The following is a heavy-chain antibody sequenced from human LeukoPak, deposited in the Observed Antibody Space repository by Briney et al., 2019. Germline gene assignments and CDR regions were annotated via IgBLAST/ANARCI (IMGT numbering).Heavy chain of an antibody. CDR1: GGSFSGYY. CDR2: INHSGST. Sequence: SETLSLTCAVYGGSFSGYYWSWIRQPPGKGLEWIGEINHSGSTNYNPSLKSRVTISVDTSKNRFSLKLSSVTAADTAVYYCARGAVSGSSFDYWGQGTLVTVSS. D-gene: IGHD1-26*01. CDR3: ARGAVSGSSFDY. V-gene: IGHV4-34*01. J-gene: IGHJ4*02.